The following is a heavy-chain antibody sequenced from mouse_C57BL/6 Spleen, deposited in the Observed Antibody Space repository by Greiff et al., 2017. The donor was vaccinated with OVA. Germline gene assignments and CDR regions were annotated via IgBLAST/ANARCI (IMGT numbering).Heavy chain of an antibody. J-gene: IGHJ4*01. V-gene: IGHV1-15*01. CDR1: GYTFTDYE. CDR2: IDPETGGT. CDR3: TRLTGSYAMDY. D-gene: IGHD4-1*01. Sequence: QVHVKQSGAELVRPGASVTLSCKASGYTFTDYEMHWVKQTPVHGLEWIGAIDPETGGTAYNQKFKGKAILTADKSSRTAYMQLRSLTSEDSAVYYCTRLTGSYAMDYWGQGTSVTVSS.